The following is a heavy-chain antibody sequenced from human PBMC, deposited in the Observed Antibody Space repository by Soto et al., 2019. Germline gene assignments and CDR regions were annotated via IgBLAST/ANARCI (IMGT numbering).Heavy chain of an antibody. CDR1: GFTFSSYA. J-gene: IGHJ4*02. V-gene: IGHV3-23*01. D-gene: IGHD1-1*01. CDR2: ISDRGDTT. CDR3: AKDKPGTTSFDY. Sequence: PGGSLRLSCAASGFTFSSYAMSWVRQAPGKGLEWVSAISDRGDTTHYADSVKGRFTISRDTSKNTLYLQLNTLRGDDTAIYYCAKDKPGTTSFDYWGQGTLVTVSS.